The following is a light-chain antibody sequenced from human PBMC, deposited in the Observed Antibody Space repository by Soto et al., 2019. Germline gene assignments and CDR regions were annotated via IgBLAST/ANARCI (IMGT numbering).Light chain of an antibody. CDR3: QQYNDWPPKWT. V-gene: IGKV3-15*01. J-gene: IGKJ1*01. CDR2: RAS. Sequence: EIGMTQSPATLSVSPGERVTRACRASESVTTNLAWYRQKPGQARRRLVYRASTRAIGIPARFSAGGSGTEFTLTISSLQSEDFAVYICQQYNDWPPKWTFGQGTKVEMK. CDR1: ESVTTN.